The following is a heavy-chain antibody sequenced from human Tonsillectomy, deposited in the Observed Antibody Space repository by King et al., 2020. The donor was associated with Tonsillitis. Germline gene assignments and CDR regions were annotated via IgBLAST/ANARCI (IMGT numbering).Heavy chain of an antibody. V-gene: IGHV3-30*18. CDR2: ISYDGSDK. CDR3: AKVDRVVRGVIITERYYYGMDV. Sequence: VQLVESGGGVVQPGRSLRLSCAVSGLTFRDYGMHWVRQAPGKGLEWVAVISYDGSDKYYADSVKGRFTISRDNSKNTLYLQMNRLRAEDTAVYHCAKVDRVVRGVIITERYYYGMDVWGQGTTVTVSS. D-gene: IGHD3-10*01. J-gene: IGHJ6*02. CDR1: GLTFRDYG.